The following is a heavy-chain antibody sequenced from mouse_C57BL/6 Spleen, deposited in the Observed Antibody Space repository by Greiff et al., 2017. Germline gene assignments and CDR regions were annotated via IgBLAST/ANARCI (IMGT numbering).Heavy chain of an antibody. CDR3: ARPEGYFDV. Sequence: QVQLQQSGPELVKPGASVKISCKASGYAFSSSWMNWVKQRPGKGLEWIGRIYPGDGDTNYNGKFKGKATLTADKSSSTAYMQLSSLTSEDSAVYCCARPEGYFDVWGTGTTVTVSS. CDR2: IYPGDGDT. J-gene: IGHJ1*03. CDR1: GYAFSSSW. V-gene: IGHV1-82*01.